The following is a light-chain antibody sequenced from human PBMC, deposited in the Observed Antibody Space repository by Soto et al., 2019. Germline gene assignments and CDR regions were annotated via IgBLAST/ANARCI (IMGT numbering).Light chain of an antibody. CDR1: SSDVGGYNY. V-gene: IGLV2-11*01. CDR2: EVT. Sequence: QSALIQPRSVSGSPGQSVTISCTGTSSDVGGYNYVSWYLQHPGKAPKLMIYEVTKRPSGVPDRFSGSKSGNTASLTVSGLQAEDEADYYCCSYAGSYTVLFGGGTKLTVL. CDR3: CSYAGSYTVL. J-gene: IGLJ2*01.